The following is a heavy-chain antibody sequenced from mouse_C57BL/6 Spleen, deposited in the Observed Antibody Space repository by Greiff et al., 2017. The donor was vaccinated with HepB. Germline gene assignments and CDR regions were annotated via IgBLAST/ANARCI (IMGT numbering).Heavy chain of an antibody. D-gene: IGHD1-1*01. CDR1: GYTFTSYW. CDR2: IDSSDSYT. J-gene: IGHJ2*01. V-gene: IGHV1-59*01. CDR3: ARKDYCGSSFDY. Sequence: VQLQQPGAELVRPGTSVKLSCKASGYTFTSYWMHWVKQRPGQGLEWIGVIDSSDSYTNYNHKFTDKATVTVDTSSSTAYIKLSSLTSEDSAVYYCARKDYCGSSFDYWGQGTTLTVSS.